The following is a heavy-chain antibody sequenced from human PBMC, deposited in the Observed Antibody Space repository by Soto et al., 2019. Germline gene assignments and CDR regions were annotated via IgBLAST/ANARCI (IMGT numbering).Heavy chain of an antibody. D-gene: IGHD6-19*01. J-gene: IGHJ4*02. CDR1: GFTFSSYD. CDR2: IGTAGDT. Sequence: EVQLVESGGGLVQPGGSLRLSCAASGFTFSSYDMHWVRQATGKGLEWVSAIGTAGDTYYPGSVKGRFTISRENAKNSLYLQMNSLRAGDTAVYYCARREPGLVSGIDYWGQGTLVTVSS. CDR3: ARREPGLVSGIDY. V-gene: IGHV3-13*01.